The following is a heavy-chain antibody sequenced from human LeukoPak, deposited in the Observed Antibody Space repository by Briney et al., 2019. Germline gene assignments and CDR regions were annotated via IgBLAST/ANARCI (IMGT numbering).Heavy chain of an antibody. CDR2: ISSGVDSL. J-gene: IGHJ5*02. V-gene: IGHV3-11*01. D-gene: IGHD3-16*01. Sequence: GGSLRLSCAASDVFFSDHYMSCGRHAPGKGLEWGSYISSGVDSLYYAVSVKGRFAISRDNAKNSMYLQMSSVRAEDTAVYYCAREMEGEFSSATLFDLWGQGSMVTVSS. CDR1: DVFFSDHY. CDR3: AREMEGEFSSATLFDL.